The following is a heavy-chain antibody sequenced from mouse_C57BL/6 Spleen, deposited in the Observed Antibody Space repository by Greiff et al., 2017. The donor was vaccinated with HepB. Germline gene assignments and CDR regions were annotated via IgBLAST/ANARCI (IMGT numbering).Heavy chain of an antibody. D-gene: IGHD1-1*01. CDR2: IYPGDGDT. J-gene: IGHJ2*01. CDR3: ARSGHYYGSSYGYYFDY. CDR1: GYAFSSSW. Sequence: QVQLKQSGPELVKPGASVKISCKASGYAFSSSWMNWVKQRPGKGLEWIGRIYPGDGDTNYNGKFKGKATLTADKSSSTAYMQLSSLTSEDSAVYFCARSGHYYGSSYGYYFDYWGQGTTLTVSS. V-gene: IGHV1-82*01.